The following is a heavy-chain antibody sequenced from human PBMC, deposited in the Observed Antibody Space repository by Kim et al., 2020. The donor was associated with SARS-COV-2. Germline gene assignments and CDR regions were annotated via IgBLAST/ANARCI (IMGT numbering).Heavy chain of an antibody. J-gene: IGHJ6*02. CDR2: FYYSGNT. CDR3: ARGDFLRPKGMDV. Sequence: SETLSLTCTVSGGSISSDVYFWSWIRQPPGKGLEWIGHFYYSGNTYYTPSLKSRLSMSVDTSKNQFSLKLSSVTAADTAVYYCARGDFLRPKGMDVWGQGTTVTVSS. V-gene: IGHV4-30-4*01. CDR1: GGSISSDVYF.